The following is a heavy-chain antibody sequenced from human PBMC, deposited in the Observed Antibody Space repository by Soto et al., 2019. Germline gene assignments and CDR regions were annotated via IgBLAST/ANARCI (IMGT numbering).Heavy chain of an antibody. CDR1: GFTFSSFA. Sequence: GGSLRLSCAASGFTFSSFAMSWVRQAPGKGLEWVSGINWNGGSTGYADSVKGRFTISRDNAKNSLYLQMNSLRAEDTALYYCARDCSSTRCYVVVVDYYYYGMDVWCQGITVSV. CDR2: INWNGGST. V-gene: IGHV3-20*04. CDR3: ARDCSSTRCYVVVVDYYYYGMDV. D-gene: IGHD2-2*01. J-gene: IGHJ6*02.